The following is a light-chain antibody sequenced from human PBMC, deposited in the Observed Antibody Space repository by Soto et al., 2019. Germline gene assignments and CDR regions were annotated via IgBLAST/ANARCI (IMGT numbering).Light chain of an antibody. CDR1: PSISSY. V-gene: IGKV1-39*01. Sequence: DIQMTQSPSSLSASVGDRVTITCRASPSISSYLNWYQQKPGKAPKLLIYAASSLQSGVPSRFSGSGSGTDFTLTISSLQPEDFATYYCQQRYSTPPLTFGGGTKVEIK. CDR3: QQRYSTPPLT. J-gene: IGKJ4*01. CDR2: AAS.